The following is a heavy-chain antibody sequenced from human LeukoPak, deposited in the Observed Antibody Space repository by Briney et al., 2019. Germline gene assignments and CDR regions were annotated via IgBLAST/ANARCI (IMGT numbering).Heavy chain of an antibody. J-gene: IGHJ4*02. CDR1: GGSISSGGYY. Sequence: SETLSLTCTVSGGSISSGGYYWSWIRQPPGKGLEWIGYIYHSGSTYYNPSLKSRVTISVDTSKNQFSLKLSSVTAADTAVYYCARDGSIAVAVFDYWGQGTLVTVSS. CDR2: IYHSGST. V-gene: IGHV4-30-2*01. D-gene: IGHD6-19*01. CDR3: ARDGSIAVAVFDY.